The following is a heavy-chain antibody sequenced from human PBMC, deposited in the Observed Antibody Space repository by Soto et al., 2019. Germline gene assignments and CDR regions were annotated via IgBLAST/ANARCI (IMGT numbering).Heavy chain of an antibody. CDR2: ISYDGSNK. J-gene: IGHJ4*02. D-gene: IGHD6-6*01. V-gene: IGHV3-30*18. Sequence: PGGSLRLSCAASGFTFSSYGMHWVRQAPGKGLEWVAVISYDGSNKYYADSVKGRFTISRDNSKNTLYLQMNSLRAEDTAVYYCAKDPYSSSSTVDYWGQGTLVTVSS. CDR3: AKDPYSSSSTVDY. CDR1: GFTFSSYG.